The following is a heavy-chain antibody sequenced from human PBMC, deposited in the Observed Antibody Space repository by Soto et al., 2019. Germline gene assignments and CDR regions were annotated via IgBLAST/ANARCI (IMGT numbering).Heavy chain of an antibody. V-gene: IGHV3-23*01. Sequence: EVQLLESGGGLVQPGGSLRLSCAASGFTFSSYAMSWVRQAPGKGLEWVSAISGSGGSTYYADSVKGRFTISRDNSKNTLYLQMNSLRAEDTAVYYCAPRDSSPPDGLDVWGQGTTVTVFS. CDR2: ISGSGGST. D-gene: IGHD6-13*01. CDR1: GFTFSSYA. J-gene: IGHJ6*02. CDR3: APRDSSPPDGLDV.